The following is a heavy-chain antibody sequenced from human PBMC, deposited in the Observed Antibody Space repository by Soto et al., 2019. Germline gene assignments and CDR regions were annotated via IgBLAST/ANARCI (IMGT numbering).Heavy chain of an antibody. D-gene: IGHD2-2*01. CDR1: GFTFSSYG. CDR2: IWYDGGNN. CDR3: ARGSKLGYYGMDV. J-gene: IGHJ6*02. V-gene: IGHV3-33*01. Sequence: QVQLVESGGGVVQPGRSLRLSCAASGFTFSSYGMHWVRQAPGKGLEWVAVIWYDGGNNYFADSVKGRFTISRDNSKNTLYLQMNTLGAEDTAVYYCARGSKLGYYGMDVWGQGTTVTVSS.